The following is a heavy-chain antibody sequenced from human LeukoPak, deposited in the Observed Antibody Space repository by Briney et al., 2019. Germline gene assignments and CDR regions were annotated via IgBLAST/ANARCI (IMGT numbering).Heavy chain of an antibody. CDR1: GFTFSSYS. D-gene: IGHD3-10*01. Sequence: GRSLRLACAASGFTFSSYSMNWVRQAPGKGLEWVASISSSSSYIYYADSVKGRFTISRDNAENSLYLQMNSMRAEDTAVYYCARNYGSGSYGDYWGQGTLVTVSS. J-gene: IGHJ4*02. V-gene: IGHV3-21*01. CDR3: ARNYGSGSYGDY. CDR2: ISSSSSYI.